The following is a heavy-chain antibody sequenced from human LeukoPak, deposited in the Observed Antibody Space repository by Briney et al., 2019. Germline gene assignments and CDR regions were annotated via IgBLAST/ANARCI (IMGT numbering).Heavy chain of an antibody. V-gene: IGHV3-30*02. CDR3: AKALVVPAARPFDP. J-gene: IGHJ5*02. Sequence: PGGSLRLSCAASGFTFSSYGMHWVRQAPGKGLEWVAFIRYDGSNRYYADSVKGRFTISRDNSKNTLYLQMNSLRAEDTAVYYCAKALVVPAARPFDPWGQGTLVTVSS. D-gene: IGHD2-2*01. CDR1: GFTFSSYG. CDR2: IRYDGSNR.